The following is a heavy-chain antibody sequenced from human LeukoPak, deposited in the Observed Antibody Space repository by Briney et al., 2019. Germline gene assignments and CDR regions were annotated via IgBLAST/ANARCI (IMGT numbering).Heavy chain of an antibody. Sequence: ASVKVSCKPYGYTFNTYGITWVRQAPGQGLEWMGWISPYNGNTNYAQKFQGRVTMTTDTSTSTAYMELRSLRSDDTAVYYCARDGAERPHYMDVWGKGTTVTVSS. CDR2: ISPYNGNT. V-gene: IGHV1-18*01. J-gene: IGHJ6*03. CDR3: ARDGAERPHYMDV. CDR1: GYTFNTYG. D-gene: IGHD3-16*01.